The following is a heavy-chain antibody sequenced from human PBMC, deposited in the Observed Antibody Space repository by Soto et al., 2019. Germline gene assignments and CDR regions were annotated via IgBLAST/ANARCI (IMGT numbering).Heavy chain of an antibody. CDR2: IIPIFGTA. CDR1: GGTFSSYA. J-gene: IGHJ1*01. Sequence: SVKVSCKASGGTFSSYAISSVRQAPGQGLEWMGGIIPIFGTANYAQKFQGRVTITADESTSTAYMELSSLRSQHPAVYYCALGVVGDYALQHWGQGILPTVSS. D-gene: IGHD4-17*01. V-gene: IGHV1-69*13. CDR3: ALGVVGDYALQH.